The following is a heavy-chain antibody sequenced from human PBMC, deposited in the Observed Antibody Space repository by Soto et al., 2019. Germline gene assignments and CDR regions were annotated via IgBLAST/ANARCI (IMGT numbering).Heavy chain of an antibody. D-gene: IGHD2-2*01. CDR1: GGTFSSYA. CDR2: IIPIFGTA. V-gene: IGHV1-69*12. J-gene: IGHJ3*02. CDR3: ARVRRGRIVLVPAADDAFDI. Sequence: QVQLVQSGAEVKKPGSSVKVSCKASGGTFSSYAISWVRQAPGQGLEWMGGIIPIFGTANYAQKFQGRVTITADESTSTAYMELSSLRSEDTAVYYCARVRRGRIVLVPAADDAFDIWCQGTMVTVSS.